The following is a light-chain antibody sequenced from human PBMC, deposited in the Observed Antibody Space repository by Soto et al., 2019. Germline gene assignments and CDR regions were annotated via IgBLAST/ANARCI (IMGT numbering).Light chain of an antibody. Sequence: DIQMTQSPSSLSASVGDRVTITCRASQGISNYLAWYQQKPGKVPKLLIYAASTLQSGDPSRFSGSGSGTDFTLTISSLQPEDVATYYCQRYNSAPPLTFGGGTKEEIK. J-gene: IGKJ4*01. CDR1: QGISNY. CDR2: AAS. CDR3: QRYNSAPPLT. V-gene: IGKV1-27*01.